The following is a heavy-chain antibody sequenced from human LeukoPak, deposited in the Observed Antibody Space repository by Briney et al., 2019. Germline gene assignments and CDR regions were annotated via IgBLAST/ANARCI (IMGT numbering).Heavy chain of an antibody. J-gene: IGHJ4*02. Sequence: GGSLRLSCAASGFTVSSNYMSWVRQAPGKGLEWVSVIYSGGSTYYADSVKGRFTISRHNSENTLYLQMNSLRAEDTAVYYCARAGYYGSGSYDYWGQGTLVTVSS. V-gene: IGHV3-53*04. CDR2: IYSGGST. CDR3: ARAGYYGSGSYDY. D-gene: IGHD3-10*01. CDR1: GFTVSSNY.